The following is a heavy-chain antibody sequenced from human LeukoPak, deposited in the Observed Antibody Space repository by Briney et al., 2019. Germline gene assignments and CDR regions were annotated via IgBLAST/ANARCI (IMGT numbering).Heavy chain of an antibody. CDR3: ARATTVTTRFDP. CDR2: IYYSGTT. J-gene: IGHJ5*02. Sequence: PSETLSLTCSVSGDSITSYYWNWIRQPPGKGPEWIGYIYYSGTTNYNPSLKSRLTISLDTSKNQFSLKLSSMTAADTAVYYCARATTVTTRFDPWGQGTLVIVSS. CDR1: GDSITSYY. V-gene: IGHV4-59*01. D-gene: IGHD4-17*01.